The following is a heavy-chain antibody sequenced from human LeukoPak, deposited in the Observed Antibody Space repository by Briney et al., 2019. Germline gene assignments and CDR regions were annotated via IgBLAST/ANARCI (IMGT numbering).Heavy chain of an antibody. CDR1: GYTFTSYD. Sequence: PSVKLSCKASGYTFTSYDINWVRHATGQGLEWMGWMNPNSGNTGYAQKLQGRVTMTRNTPISTAHMELSSLRSENTAVYSCARAIPPHYYFMAGWSKPTTVTASS. CDR2: MNPNSGNT. V-gene: IGHV1-8*01. CDR3: ARAIPPHYYFMAG. J-gene: IGHJ6*03.